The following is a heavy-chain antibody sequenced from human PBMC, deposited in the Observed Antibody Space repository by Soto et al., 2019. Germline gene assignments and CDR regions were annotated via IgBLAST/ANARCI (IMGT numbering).Heavy chain of an antibody. CDR3: ARVRADTAMVWGWFDP. V-gene: IGHV1-8*01. CDR2: MNPNRGNT. J-gene: IGHJ5*02. CDR1: GYTFTSYD. D-gene: IGHD5-18*01. Sequence: QVQLVQSGAEVKKPGASVKVSCKASGYTFTSYDINWVRQATGQGLEWMGWMNPNRGNTGYAQKFQGRGTMTRNTSISTAYMERSSLGSEDTAVYYCARVRADTAMVWGWFDPWGQGTLVTVSS.